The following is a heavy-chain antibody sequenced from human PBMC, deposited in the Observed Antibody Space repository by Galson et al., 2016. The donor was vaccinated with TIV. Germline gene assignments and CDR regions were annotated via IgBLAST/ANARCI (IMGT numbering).Heavy chain of an antibody. CDR3: ARERRYCGNECYLYYYYGMDV. CDR1: GFTVSDNY. J-gene: IGHJ6*02. CDR2: IHTGGNT. D-gene: IGHD2-21*01. Sequence: SLRLSCAASGFTVSDNYMTWVRRAPGKGLEWVSMIHTGGNTYYADSVKGRFTISRDNSKNTLYLQMNRLRVEDTAVYYCARERRYCGNECYLYYYYGMDVWGPGTTVTVSS. V-gene: IGHV3-66*02.